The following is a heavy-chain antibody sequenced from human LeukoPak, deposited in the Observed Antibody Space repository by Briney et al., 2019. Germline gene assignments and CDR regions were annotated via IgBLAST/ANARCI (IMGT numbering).Heavy chain of an antibody. Sequence: KPSETLSLTCTVSGGSISSSSYYWGWVRQPPGKGLEWIGSIYYSGSTYYNPSLKSRVTISVAPSKIHFSLKLSSVTAADTAVYYCARGHYYGSGSYYNPFDYWGQGTLVTVSS. CDR1: GGSISSSSYY. J-gene: IGHJ4*02. CDR3: ARGHYYGSGSYYNPFDY. V-gene: IGHV4-39*02. D-gene: IGHD3-10*01. CDR2: IYYSGST.